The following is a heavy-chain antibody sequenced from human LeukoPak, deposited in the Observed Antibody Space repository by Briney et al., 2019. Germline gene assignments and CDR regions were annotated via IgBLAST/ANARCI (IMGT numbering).Heavy chain of an antibody. V-gene: IGHV4-59*06. Sequence: SETLSLTCIVSGDSISGYFWTWIRQPPGKELEWIANIYYGGSTYYNPSLESRVTISVDTYTNQLSLKLSSVTAADTAVYFCTRTGGGSCSGGGCYLLYGMDVWGPGTTVTVSS. J-gene: IGHJ6*02. CDR2: IYYGGST. CDR3: TRTGGGSCSGGGCYLLYGMDV. D-gene: IGHD2-15*01. CDR1: GDSISGYF.